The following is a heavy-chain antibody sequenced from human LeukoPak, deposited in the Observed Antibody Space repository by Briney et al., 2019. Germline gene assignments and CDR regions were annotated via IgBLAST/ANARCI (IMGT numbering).Heavy chain of an antibody. V-gene: IGHV3-74*01. D-gene: IGHD4-17*01. Sequence: GGSLRLSCAASGFTFSSYWMHWVRQAPGKGLVWVSRINSDGSSTSYADSVKGRSTISRDNAKNTLYLQMNSLRAEDTAVYYCARSKGYGAHFDYWGQGTLVTVSS. J-gene: IGHJ4*02. CDR2: INSDGSST. CDR3: ARSKGYGAHFDY. CDR1: GFTFSSYW.